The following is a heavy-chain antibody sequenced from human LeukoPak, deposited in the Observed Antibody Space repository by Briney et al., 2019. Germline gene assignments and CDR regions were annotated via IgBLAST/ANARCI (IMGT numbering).Heavy chain of an antibody. Sequence: PGGSLRLSCAASGFTFSSYAMSWVRQAPGKGLEWVSSISSSSSYIYYADSVKGRFTISRDNAKNSLYLQMNSLRAEDTAVYYCARDMVGDYVFWGQGTLVTVSS. V-gene: IGHV3-21*01. CDR3: ARDMVGDYVF. D-gene: IGHD4-17*01. J-gene: IGHJ4*02. CDR2: ISSSSSYI. CDR1: GFTFSSYA.